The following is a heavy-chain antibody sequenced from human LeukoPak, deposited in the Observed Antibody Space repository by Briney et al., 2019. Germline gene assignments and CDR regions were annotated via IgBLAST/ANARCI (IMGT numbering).Heavy chain of an antibody. J-gene: IGHJ5*02. Sequence: PGGSLRLSCAASGFTFSSYGMHWVRQAPGKGLEWVALISYDGSNKYYADSVKGRFTISRDNSKNTLYLQMNSLRVEDTAMYYCARGDRFDPWGQGTLVTVSS. V-gene: IGHV3-30*03. D-gene: IGHD2-21*02. CDR2: ISYDGSNK. CDR3: ARGDRFDP. CDR1: GFTFSSYG.